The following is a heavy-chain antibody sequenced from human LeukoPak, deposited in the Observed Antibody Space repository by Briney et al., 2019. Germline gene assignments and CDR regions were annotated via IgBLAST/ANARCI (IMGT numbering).Heavy chain of an antibody. V-gene: IGHV1-2*02. CDR2: INPNSGGT. J-gene: IGHJ6*03. CDR1: GYTFTGYY. Sequence: ASVKVSCKASGYTFTGYYMHWVRQAPGRGLEWMGWINPNSGGTNYAQKFQGRVTMTRDTSISTAYMELSRLRSDDTAVYYSARDDRGVRGVIDYYYMDVWGKGTTVTVSS. CDR3: ARDDRGVRGVIDYYYMDV. D-gene: IGHD3-10*01.